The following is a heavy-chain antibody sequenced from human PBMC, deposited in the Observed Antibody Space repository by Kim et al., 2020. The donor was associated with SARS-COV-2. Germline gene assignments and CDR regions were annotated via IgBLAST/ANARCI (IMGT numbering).Heavy chain of an antibody. CDR3: ARSTDILTGYSTFDY. V-gene: IGHV3-33*01. J-gene: IGHJ4*02. D-gene: IGHD3-9*01. CDR1: GFTFSFHA. CDR2: VSYDGNTK. Sequence: GSLRLSCAASGFTFSFHAMHWVRQAPGKGLEWVAMVSYDGNTKYYADSVKGRFTISRDNSKNTLYLQMNSLRAEDTAVYHCARSTDILTGYSTFDYWGQGTLVSVSS.